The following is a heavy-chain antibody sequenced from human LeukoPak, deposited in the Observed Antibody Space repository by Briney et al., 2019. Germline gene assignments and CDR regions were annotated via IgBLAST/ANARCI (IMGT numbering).Heavy chain of an antibody. CDR2: IYTSGGT. J-gene: IGHJ5*02. V-gene: IGHV4-4*09. CDR3: ASQPAGSWFDP. CDR1: GGSIGSYY. D-gene: IGHD1-14*01. Sequence: SETLSLTCTVSGGSIGSYYWSWVRQPPGKGLEWIGYIYTSGGTNYNPFLKSRVTISVDTSKNQFSLKLGSVTAADTAVYYCASQPAGSWFDPWGQGTLVTVSS.